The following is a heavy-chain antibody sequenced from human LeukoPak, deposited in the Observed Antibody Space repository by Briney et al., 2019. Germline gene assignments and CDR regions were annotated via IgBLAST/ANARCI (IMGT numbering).Heavy chain of an antibody. CDR3: ARDGALPFDY. CDR2: ISSSGSTI. V-gene: IGHV3-48*03. CDR1: GSTFTNYA. J-gene: IGHJ4*02. Sequence: PGGSLRLSCAASGSTFTNYAMSWVRQAPGKGLEWVSYISSSGSTIYYADSVKGRFTISRDNAKNSLYLQMNSLRAEDAAVYYCARDGALPFDYWGQGTLVTVSS.